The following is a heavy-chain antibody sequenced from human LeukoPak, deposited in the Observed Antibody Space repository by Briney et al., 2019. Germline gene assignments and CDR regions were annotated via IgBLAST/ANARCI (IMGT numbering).Heavy chain of an antibody. V-gene: IGHV1-2*02. J-gene: IGHJ3*02. Sequence: ASVKVSCKASGYTFTGYYIHWVRQAPGQGLEWMGWINPNSGGTNYAPKFQGRVTMTRDTSITTAYMELSRLTSDDTTIYYCATTLHIVVVTWHAFDIWGQGTMVTVSS. CDR2: INPNSGGT. D-gene: IGHD2-21*02. CDR3: ATTLHIVVVTWHAFDI. CDR1: GYTFTGYY.